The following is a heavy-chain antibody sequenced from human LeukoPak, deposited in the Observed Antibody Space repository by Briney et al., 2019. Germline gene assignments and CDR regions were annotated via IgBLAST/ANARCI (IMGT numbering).Heavy chain of an antibody. J-gene: IGHJ4*02. Sequence: GESLKISCAASGFTFSSYAMSWVRQAPGKGLEWVSAISGSGGSTYYADSVKGRFTISRDNSKNTLYLQMNSLRAEDTAVYYCAKVRGTVTKSFDYWGQGTLVTVSS. CDR3: AKVRGTVTKSFDY. CDR2: ISGSGGST. V-gene: IGHV3-23*01. CDR1: GFTFSSYA. D-gene: IGHD4-17*01.